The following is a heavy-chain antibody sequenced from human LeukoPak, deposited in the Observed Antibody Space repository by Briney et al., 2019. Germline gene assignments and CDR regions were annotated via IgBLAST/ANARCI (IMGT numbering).Heavy chain of an antibody. CDR3: AKMHGDYVHFDY. D-gene: IGHD4-17*01. CDR2: ISGSGGST. V-gene: IGHV3-23*01. J-gene: IGHJ4*02. CDR1: GFTFSSYA. Sequence: GGSLRLSCAASGFTFSSYAMSWVRQAPGKGLEWVSAISGSGGSTYYADSVKGRFTISRDNSNNTLYPQMNSLRAEDTAVYYCAKMHGDYVHFDYWGQGTLVTVSS.